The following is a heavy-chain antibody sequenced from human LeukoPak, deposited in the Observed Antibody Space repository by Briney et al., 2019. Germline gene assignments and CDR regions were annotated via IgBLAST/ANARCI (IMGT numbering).Heavy chain of an antibody. V-gene: IGHV1-69*06. CDR3: ARGAATPDHYYYMDV. CDR2: IIPIFGTA. CDR1: GGTFSSYA. Sequence: ASVKVSCKASGGTFSSYAISWVRQAPGQGLEWMGGIIPIFGTANYAQKFQGRVTITADKSTSTAYMELSSLRSEDTAVYYCARGAATPDHYYYMDVWGKGTTVTVSS. D-gene: IGHD6-25*01. J-gene: IGHJ6*03.